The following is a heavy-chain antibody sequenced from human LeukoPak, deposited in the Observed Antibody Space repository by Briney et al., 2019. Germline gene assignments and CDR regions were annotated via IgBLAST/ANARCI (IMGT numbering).Heavy chain of an antibody. J-gene: IGHJ4*02. D-gene: IGHD3-10*02. CDR2: MNPNVGGA. CDR3: ARGVFGESLES. CDR1: GHTFTGYY. Sequence: ASVKVSCKASGHTFTGYYVYWVRQATGHGLEWMGWMNPNVGGANFPQKFQGRVTVTSDPAISAAYMELRRLRSDDTAVYYCARGVFGESLESWGQGTLVTVSS. V-gene: IGHV1-2*02.